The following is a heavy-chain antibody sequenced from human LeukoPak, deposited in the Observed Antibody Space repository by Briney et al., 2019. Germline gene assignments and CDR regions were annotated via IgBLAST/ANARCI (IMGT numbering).Heavy chain of an antibody. CDR1: GGSFNNYY. CDR3: ARGRGRLLLIDY. V-gene: IGHV4-4*07. J-gene: IGHJ4*02. D-gene: IGHD2-15*01. CDR2: IYSSGST. Sequence: SETLSLSCTVSGGSFNNYYWNWIRQPAGKGLEWIGRIYSSGSTDYNTSLKSRVTMSVDTSKNQFSLNLTSVTAADSAVYYCARGRGRLLLIDYWGQGTLVTVSS.